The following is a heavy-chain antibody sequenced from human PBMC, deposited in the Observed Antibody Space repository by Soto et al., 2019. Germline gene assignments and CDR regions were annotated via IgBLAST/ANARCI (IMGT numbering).Heavy chain of an antibody. Sequence: SVKVSCKASGFTFTSSAMQWVRQARGQRLEWIGWIVVGSGNTNYAQKFQERVTITRDMSTSTAYMELSSLRSEDTAVYYCAADYYDILTGYNWFDPWGQGTLVTVSS. J-gene: IGHJ5*02. D-gene: IGHD3-9*01. CDR2: IVVGSGNT. V-gene: IGHV1-58*02. CDR1: GFTFTSSA. CDR3: AADYYDILTGYNWFDP.